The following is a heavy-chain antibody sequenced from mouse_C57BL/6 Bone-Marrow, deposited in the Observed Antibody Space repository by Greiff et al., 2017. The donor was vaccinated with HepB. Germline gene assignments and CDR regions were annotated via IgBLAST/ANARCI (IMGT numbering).Heavy chain of an antibody. CDR2: ISNGGGST. J-gene: IGHJ3*01. CDR3: ARSYYYGSGWFAY. Sequence: EVQLVESGGGLVQPGGSLKLSCAASGFTFSDYYMYWVRQTPEKRLEWVAYISNGGGSTYYPDTVKGRFTISRYNAKNTLYLQMSRLKSEDTAMYDCARSYYYGSGWFAYWGQGTLVTVSA. V-gene: IGHV5-12*01. D-gene: IGHD1-1*01. CDR1: GFTFSDYY.